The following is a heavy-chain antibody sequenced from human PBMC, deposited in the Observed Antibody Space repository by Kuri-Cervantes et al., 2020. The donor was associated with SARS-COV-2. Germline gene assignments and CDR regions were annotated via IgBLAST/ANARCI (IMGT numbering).Heavy chain of an antibody. V-gene: IGHV5-51*01. CDR3: AGLEKGHYCDSSGFSN. CDR1: GFSFTSYW. CDR2: IYPGDSDT. Sequence: GESLKISCKGSGFSFTSYWIGWVRQMPGKGLGWMGIIYPGDSDTRYSPSFQGQVTISADKSISTAYLQWSSLKASDTAMYYCAGLEKGHYCDSSGFSNWGQGTLVTVSS. J-gene: IGHJ4*02. D-gene: IGHD3-22*01.